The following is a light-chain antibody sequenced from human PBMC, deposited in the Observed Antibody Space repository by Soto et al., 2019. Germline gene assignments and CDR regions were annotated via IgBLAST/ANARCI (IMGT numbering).Light chain of an antibody. CDR3: QQYDTSPLT. Sequence: EIVLTQSPGTLSLSPGERATLSCRASQSVSSSYLAWYQQKPGQAPRLLIYGASSRATGIPDRFSGSGSGTDFTLTTSRLEPEDFAVYYFQQYDTSPLTFGGGTKVEIK. CDR2: GAS. V-gene: IGKV3-20*01. CDR1: QSVSSSY. J-gene: IGKJ4*01.